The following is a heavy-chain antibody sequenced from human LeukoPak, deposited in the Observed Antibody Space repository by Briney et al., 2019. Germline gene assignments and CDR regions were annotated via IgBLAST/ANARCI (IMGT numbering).Heavy chain of an antibody. CDR2: ISYDGSNT. CDR1: GFTFTSHG. J-gene: IGHJ4*02. CDR3: AKDLYNSGWYPTTFDY. D-gene: IGHD6-19*01. Sequence: GGSLRLSCAASGFTFTSHGIDWVRQAPGKGLEWVAFISYDGSNTYYADSVKGRFTISRDNSKNTLYLQMNSLIGEDTAVYYCAKDLYNSGWYPTTFDYWGQGILVTVSS. V-gene: IGHV3-30*02.